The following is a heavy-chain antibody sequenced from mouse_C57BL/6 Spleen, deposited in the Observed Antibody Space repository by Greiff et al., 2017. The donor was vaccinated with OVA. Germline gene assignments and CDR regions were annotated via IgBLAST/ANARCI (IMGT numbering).Heavy chain of an antibody. CDR2: IYPGSGNT. CDR1: GYSFTSYY. D-gene: IGHD2-4*01. CDR3: ARGREDYDENYAMDY. V-gene: IGHV1-66*01. J-gene: IGHJ4*01. Sequence: VQLQQSGPELVKPGASVKISCKASGYSFTSYYIHWVKQRPGQGLEWIGWIYPGSGNTKYNEKFKGKATLTADTSSSTAYMQLSSLTSEDSAVYYCARGREDYDENYAMDYWGQGTSVTVSS.